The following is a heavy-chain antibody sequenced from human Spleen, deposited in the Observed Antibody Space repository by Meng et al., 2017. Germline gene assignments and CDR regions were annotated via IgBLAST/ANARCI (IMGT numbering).Heavy chain of an antibody. V-gene: IGHV4-34*01. CDR2: INHSGST. D-gene: IGHD4-11*01. Sequence: LPQWGAGLLKPSETLSLTCVVSGGSFSDYYWSWIRQPPGKGLEWIGEINHSGSTNYNPSLESRATLSVDTSQNNLSLKLSSVTAADSAVYYCARGPTTMAHDFDYWGQGTLVTVSS. CDR1: GGSFSDYY. J-gene: IGHJ4*02. CDR3: ARGPTTMAHDFDY.